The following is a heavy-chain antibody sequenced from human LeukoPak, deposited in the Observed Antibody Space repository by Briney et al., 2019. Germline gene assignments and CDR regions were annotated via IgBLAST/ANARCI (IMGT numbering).Heavy chain of an antibody. D-gene: IGHD2-2*01. J-gene: IGHJ4*02. CDR1: GFTFSSYG. V-gene: IGHV3-30*02. Sequence: HPGGSLRLSCAASGFTFSSYGMHWVRQAPGKGLEWVAVIWYDGSNKYYADSVKGRFTISRDNSKNTLYLQMNSLRAEDTAVYYCATPGIEVPGGPFDSWGQGTLVTVSS. CDR3: ATPGIEVPGGPFDS. CDR2: IWYDGSNK.